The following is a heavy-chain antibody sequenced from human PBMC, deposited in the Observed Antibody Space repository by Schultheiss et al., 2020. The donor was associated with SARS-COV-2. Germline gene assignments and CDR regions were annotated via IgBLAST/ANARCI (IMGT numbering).Heavy chain of an antibody. V-gene: IGHV4-34*01. J-gene: IGHJ4*02. CDR3: ARAFYGGNSWVDY. CDR2: IYYSGST. CDR1: GGSFSGYY. D-gene: IGHD4-23*01. Sequence: SETLSLTCAVYGGSFSGYYWSWIRQPPGKGLEWIGYIYYSGSTNYNPSLKSRVTISVDTSKNQFSLKLSSVTAADTAVYYCARAFYGGNSWVDYWAQGTLVTVSS.